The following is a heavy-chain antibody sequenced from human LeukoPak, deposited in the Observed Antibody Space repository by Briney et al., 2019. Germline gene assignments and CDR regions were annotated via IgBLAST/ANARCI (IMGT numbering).Heavy chain of an antibody. V-gene: IGHV3-9*01. CDR1: GFTFDDYA. Sequence: SGGSLRLSCAASGFTFDDYAMHWVRQAPGKGLEWVSGISWNSGSIGYADSVKGRFTISRDNAKNSLYLQMNSLRAEDTAVYYCARDGDYGDYNWFDPWGQGTLVTVSS. CDR2: ISWNSGSI. J-gene: IGHJ5*02. D-gene: IGHD4-17*01. CDR3: ARDGDYGDYNWFDP.